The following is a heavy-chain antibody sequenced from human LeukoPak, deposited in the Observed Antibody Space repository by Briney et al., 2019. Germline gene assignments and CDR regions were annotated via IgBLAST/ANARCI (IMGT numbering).Heavy chain of an antibody. CDR3: ARAPRWLRAKNWFDP. V-gene: IGHV4-4*07. CDR2: IYTSGST. J-gene: IGHJ5*02. Sequence: SETLSLTCTVSGGSISSYYWSWIRQPAGKGLEWIGRIYTSGSTNYNPSLKSRVTMSVDTSKNQFSLKLSSVTAADTAVYYCARAPRWLRAKNWFDPWGQGTLVTVSS. CDR1: GGSISSYY. D-gene: IGHD5-12*01.